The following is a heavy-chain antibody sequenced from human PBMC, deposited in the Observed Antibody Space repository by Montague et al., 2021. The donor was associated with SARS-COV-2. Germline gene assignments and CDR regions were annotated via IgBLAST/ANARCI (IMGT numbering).Heavy chain of an antibody. CDR3: ARVRDYGSGTSFGMDV. CDR2: INHSGST. Sequence: SETLSLTCAVYGGSFSSYYWSWIRQPPGKGLEWIGEINHSGSTNYNPSLKSRVTISVDTSKNQFSLKLSSVTAADTAVYYCARVRDYGSGTSFGMDVWGQGTTVTVSS. V-gene: IGHV4-34*01. CDR1: GGSFSSYY. J-gene: IGHJ6*02. D-gene: IGHD3-10*01.